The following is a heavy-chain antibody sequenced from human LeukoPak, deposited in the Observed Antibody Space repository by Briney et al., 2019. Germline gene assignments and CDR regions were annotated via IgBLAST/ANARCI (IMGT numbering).Heavy chain of an antibody. D-gene: IGHD4-17*01. CDR1: GFTFDDYG. CDR2: INWNGGGT. V-gene: IGHV3-20*04. J-gene: IGHJ4*02. CDR3: ASMTTVTPAVDY. Sequence: GGSLRLSCAASGFTFDDYGMSWVRQAPGKGLEWVSGINWNGGGTGYADSVKGRFTIARDNAKNSLYLVMNSLRAEDTAVYYCASMTTVTPAVDYWGQGTLVTVSS.